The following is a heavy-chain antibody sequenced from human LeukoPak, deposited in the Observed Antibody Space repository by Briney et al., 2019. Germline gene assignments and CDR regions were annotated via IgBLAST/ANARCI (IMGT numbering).Heavy chain of an antibody. CDR2: INSDGSST. D-gene: IGHD3-10*01. Sequence: GGSLRLSCAASGFTFSRYAMSWVRQAPGKGLEWVSRINSDGSSTSYADSVKGRFTISRDNAKNTLYLQMNSLRAEDTAVYYCAKDTGDLPYYMDVWGKGTTVTISS. CDR1: GFTFSRYA. CDR3: AKDTGDLPYYMDV. J-gene: IGHJ6*03. V-gene: IGHV3-74*01.